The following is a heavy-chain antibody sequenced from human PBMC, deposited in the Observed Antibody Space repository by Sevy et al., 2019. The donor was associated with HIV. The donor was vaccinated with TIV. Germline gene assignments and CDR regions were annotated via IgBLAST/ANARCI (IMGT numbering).Heavy chain of an antibody. D-gene: IGHD6-19*01. CDR1: GFTFSIYA. Sequence: GSLRLSCAASGFTFSIYAMSWVRQAPGKGLEWVSGISGGDGSTYYADSVKGRFTISRDNSKNTLHLQMNSLRVEDTAVYYCAKEIAVAATVVKEWGQGTLVTVSS. J-gene: IGHJ4*02. CDR3: AKEIAVAATVVKE. CDR2: ISGGDGST. V-gene: IGHV3-23*01.